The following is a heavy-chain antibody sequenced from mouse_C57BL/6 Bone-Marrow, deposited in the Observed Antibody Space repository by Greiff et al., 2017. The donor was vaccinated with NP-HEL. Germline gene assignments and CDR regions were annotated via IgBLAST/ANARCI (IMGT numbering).Heavy chain of an antibody. V-gene: IGHV5-16*01. CDR3: ARRDRNRYFDV. D-gene: IGHD2-1*01. CDR1: GFTFSDYY. CDR2: INYDGSST. Sequence: DVMLVESEGGLVQPGSSLKLSCTASGFTFSDYYMAWVRQVPEKGLEWVANINYDGSSTYYLASLKSRFIISRDNAKNILYLKMSSLKAEDTATYYCARRDRNRYFDVWGTGTTVTVSS. J-gene: IGHJ1*03.